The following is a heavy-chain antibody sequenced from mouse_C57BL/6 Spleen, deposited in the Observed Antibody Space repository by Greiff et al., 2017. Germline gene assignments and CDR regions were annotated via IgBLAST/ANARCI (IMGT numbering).Heavy chain of an antibody. J-gene: IGHJ2*01. CDR1: GYAFSSYW. CDR3: ARVGGYGGFDY. V-gene: IGHV1-80*01. Sequence: QVQLQQSGAELVKPGASVKISCKASGYAFSSYWMNWVKQRPGKGLEWIGQIYLGDGDTNYNGKIKGKATLTADKSSSTAYTQLRSLTSEDSAVCFCARVGGYGGFDYWGQGTTLTVSS. D-gene: IGHD2-2*01. CDR2: IYLGDGDT.